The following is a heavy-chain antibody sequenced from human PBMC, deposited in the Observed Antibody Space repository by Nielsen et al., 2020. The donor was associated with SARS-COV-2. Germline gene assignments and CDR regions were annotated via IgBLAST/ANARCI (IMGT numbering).Heavy chain of an antibody. CDR3: ASTNPYSYGEYYFDY. Sequence: ASVKVSCKASGYTFTSYGISWVRQAPGQGLEWMGWISAYNGNTNYAQKLQGRVTMTTDTSTSTAYMELRSLRSDDTAVYYCASTNPYSYGEYYFDYWGQGTLVTVSS. J-gene: IGHJ4*02. CDR1: GYTFTSYG. D-gene: IGHD5-18*01. CDR2: ISAYNGNT. V-gene: IGHV1-18*01.